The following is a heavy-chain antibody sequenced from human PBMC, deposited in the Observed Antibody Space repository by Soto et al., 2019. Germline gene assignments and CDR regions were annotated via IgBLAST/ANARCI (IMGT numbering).Heavy chain of an antibody. Sequence: LSLSCAASGFTFDDYAMHWVRQAPGKGLEWVSGISWNSGSIGYADSVKGRFTISRDNAKNSLYLQMNSLRAEDTALYYCAKDMSSSWYPEYYYGMDVWGQGTTVTVSS. CDR2: ISWNSGSI. J-gene: IGHJ6*02. CDR1: GFTFDDYA. CDR3: AKDMSSSWYPEYYYGMDV. D-gene: IGHD6-13*01. V-gene: IGHV3-9*01.